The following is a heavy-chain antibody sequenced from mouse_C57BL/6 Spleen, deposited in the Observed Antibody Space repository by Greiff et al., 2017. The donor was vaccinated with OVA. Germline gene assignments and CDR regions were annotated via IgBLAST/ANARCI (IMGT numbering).Heavy chain of an antibody. CDR1: GYAFSSSW. CDR2: IYPGDGDT. D-gene: IGHD1-1*01. J-gene: IGHJ2*01. CDR3: ARGPYGSSAYYFDY. Sequence: VKLQESGPELVKPGASVKISCKASGYAFSSSWMNWVKQRPGKGLEWIGRIYPGDGDTNYNGKFKGKATLTADKSSSTAYMQLSSLTSEDSAVYFCARGPYGSSAYYFDYWGQGTTLTVSS. V-gene: IGHV1-82*01.